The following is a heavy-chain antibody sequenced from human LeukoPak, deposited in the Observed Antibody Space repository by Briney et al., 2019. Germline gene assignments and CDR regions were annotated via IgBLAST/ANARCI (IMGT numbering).Heavy chain of an antibody. J-gene: IGHJ4*02. Sequence: ASVKVSCKASGGTFSSYAISWVRQAPGQGLEWMAGIIPIFGTANYAQKFQGRVTITADESTSTAYMELSSLRSEDTAVYYCARVPSITIFGTSRGYFDYWGQGTLVTVSS. D-gene: IGHD3-3*01. CDR1: GGTFSSYA. CDR2: IIPIFGTA. V-gene: IGHV1-69*13. CDR3: ARVPSITIFGTSRGYFDY.